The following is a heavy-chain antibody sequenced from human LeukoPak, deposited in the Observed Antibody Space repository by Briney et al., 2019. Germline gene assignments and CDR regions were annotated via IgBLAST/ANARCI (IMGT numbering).Heavy chain of an antibody. D-gene: IGHD3-10*01. V-gene: IGHV4-34*01. Sequence: SETLSLTCAVYGGSFSGYYWSWIRQPPGKGLEWIGEINHSGSTNYNPSLKSRVTISVDTSKNQFSLKLSSMTAADTAVYYCARRGSGSYYNDLMDYWGQGTLVTVSS. CDR2: INHSGST. CDR3: ARRGSGSYYNDLMDY. CDR1: GGSFSGYY. J-gene: IGHJ4*02.